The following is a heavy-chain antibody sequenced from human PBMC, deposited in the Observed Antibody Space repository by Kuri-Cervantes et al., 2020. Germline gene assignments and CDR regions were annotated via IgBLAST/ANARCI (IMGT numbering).Heavy chain of an antibody. V-gene: IGHV3-30*18. Sequence: GGSLRLSCAASGFTFSSYGMHWVRQAPGKGLEWVAVISYDGSNKYYADSVKGRFTISRDNSKNTLYLQMNSLRVEDTAVYYCAKDRSGWEYNWFDPWGQGTLVTVSS. CDR3: AKDRSGWEYNWFDP. CDR2: ISYDGSNK. D-gene: IGHD6-19*01. CDR1: GFTFSSYG. J-gene: IGHJ5*02.